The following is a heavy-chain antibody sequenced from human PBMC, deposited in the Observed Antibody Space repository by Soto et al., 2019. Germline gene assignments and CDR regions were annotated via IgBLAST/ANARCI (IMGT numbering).Heavy chain of an antibody. D-gene: IGHD6-13*01. CDR1: GYTFTGYY. Sequence: ASVKVSCKASGYTFTGYYMHWVRQAPGQGLEWMGWINPNSGGTNYAQKFQGWVTMTRDTSISTAYMELSRLRSDDTAVYYCARGEWISSSWTNIDNYYYVDVWGKGTTVTVSS. V-gene: IGHV1-2*04. CDR3: ARGEWISSSWTNIDNYYYVDV. J-gene: IGHJ6*03. CDR2: INPNSGGT.